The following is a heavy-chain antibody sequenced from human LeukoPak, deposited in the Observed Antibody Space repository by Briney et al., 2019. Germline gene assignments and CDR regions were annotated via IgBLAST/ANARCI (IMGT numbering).Heavy chain of an antibody. CDR2: INPNSGDT. V-gene: IGHV1-2*06. CDR1: GYTFTGYY. Sequence: GASVTVSCTASGYTFTGYYIHWVRQAPGQGLEWMGRINPNSGDTNYAQEFQGRVTMTRDTSTSIAYMDLSRLRSDDTAVYYCAREGGVLRSFDWSPRYWGQGTLVTVSS. J-gene: IGHJ4*02. CDR3: AREGGVLRSFDWSPRY. D-gene: IGHD3-9*01.